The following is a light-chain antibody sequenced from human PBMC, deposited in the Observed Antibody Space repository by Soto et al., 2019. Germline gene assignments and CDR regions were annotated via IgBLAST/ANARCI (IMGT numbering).Light chain of an antibody. CDR1: NSDVGAFNY. CDR2: EVS. CDR3: SSYTTSSTRV. J-gene: IGLJ1*01. V-gene: IGLV2-14*03. Sequence: QCALTQPASVSGSPGQSIGIPYTGTNSDVGAFNYVSWYQQHPDKAPKLMIYEVSNQPSGVSNRFSGSKSVNTATLTISGLQTEDEADYYCSSYTTSSTRVFGTGTKVTVL.